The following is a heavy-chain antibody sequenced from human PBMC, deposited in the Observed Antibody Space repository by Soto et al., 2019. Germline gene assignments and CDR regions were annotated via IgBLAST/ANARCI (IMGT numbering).Heavy chain of an antibody. J-gene: IGHJ4*02. V-gene: IGHV5-51*01. CDR3: ARSPGYSGSPNDYYFDY. CDR2: IYPGDSDT. Sequence: PGESLKISCKGSGYSFTSYWIGWVRQMPGKGLEWMGIIYPGDSDTRYSPSFQGQVTISADKSISTAYLQWSSLKASDTAMYYCARSPGYSGSPNDYYFDYWGQGTLVTVSS. D-gene: IGHD1-26*01. CDR1: GYSFTSYW.